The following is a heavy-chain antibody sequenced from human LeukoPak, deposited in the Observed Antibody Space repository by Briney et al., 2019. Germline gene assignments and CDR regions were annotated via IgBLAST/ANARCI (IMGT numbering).Heavy chain of an antibody. D-gene: IGHD3-3*01. CDR1: GGTFSSYA. V-gene: IGHV1-69*05. Sequence: GASVEVSCKASGGTFSSYAISWVRQAPGQGLEWMGGIIPIFGTANYAQKFQGRVTITTDESTSTAYMELSSLRSEDTAVYYCASSSGSGYYSYFDYWGQGTLVTVSS. J-gene: IGHJ4*02. CDR3: ASSSGSGYYSYFDY. CDR2: IIPIFGTA.